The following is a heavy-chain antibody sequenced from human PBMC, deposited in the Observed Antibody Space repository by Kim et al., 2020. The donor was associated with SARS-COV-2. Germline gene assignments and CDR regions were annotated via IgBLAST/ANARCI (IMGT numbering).Heavy chain of an antibody. V-gene: IGHV1-18*04. CDR2: ISAYNGNT. CDR1: GYTFTSYG. J-gene: IGHJ6*02. Sequence: ASVKVSCKASGYTFTSYGISWVRQAPGQGLEWMGWISAYNGNTNYAQKLQGRVTMTTDTSTSTAYMELRSLRSDDTAVYYCARDDVVSEQQLRTVEGLPYYYGMDVWGQGTTVTVSS. D-gene: IGHD6-13*01. CDR3: ARDDVVSEQQLRTVEGLPYYYGMDV.